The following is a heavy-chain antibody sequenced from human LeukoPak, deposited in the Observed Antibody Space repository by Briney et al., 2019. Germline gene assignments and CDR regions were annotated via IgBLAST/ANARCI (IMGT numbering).Heavy chain of an antibody. CDR1: GFTFSDYY. D-gene: IGHD4-17*01. Sequence: GGSLRLSCAASGFTFSDYYMSWIRQAPGKGLEWVSYISSSGSTIYCADSVKGRFTISRDNAKNSLYLQMNSLRAEDTAVYYCARDHRSGSFNYGDYHWGQGTLVTVSS. V-gene: IGHV3-11*01. CDR3: ARDHRSGSFNYGDYH. J-gene: IGHJ4*02. CDR2: ISSSGSTI.